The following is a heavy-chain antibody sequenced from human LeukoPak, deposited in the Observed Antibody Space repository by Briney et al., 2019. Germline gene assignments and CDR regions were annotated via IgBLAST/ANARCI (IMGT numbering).Heavy chain of an antibody. CDR1: GLTVSNHW. J-gene: IGHJ6*02. CDR3: ARDNRNSITVVPAAIWATSGFGMDV. CDR2: IKEDRGQE. D-gene: IGHD2-2*02. Sequence: GGSLRLSCVASGLTVSNHWMSWVRQAPGKGLEWVANIKEDRGQEYYVDSVKGRFTISRDNAKNSLYLRMNSLRAEDTAVYYCARDNRNSITVVPAAIWATSGFGMDVWGQGTTVTVSS. V-gene: IGHV3-7*01.